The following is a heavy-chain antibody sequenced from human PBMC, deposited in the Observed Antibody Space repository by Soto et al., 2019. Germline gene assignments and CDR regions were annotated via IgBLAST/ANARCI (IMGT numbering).Heavy chain of an antibody. V-gene: IGHV1-58*01. Sequence: RASGKVCRKAARFTFTSSAVQWVRQARGQRLEWIGWIVVGSGNTNYAQKFQERVTITRDMSTSTAYMELSSLRSEDTAVYYCAATYYDFWSGLHRRGYYGMDVWGQGTTVPVSS. D-gene: IGHD3-3*01. CDR1: RFTFTSSA. J-gene: IGHJ6*02. CDR2: IVVGSGNT. CDR3: AATYYDFWSGLHRRGYYGMDV.